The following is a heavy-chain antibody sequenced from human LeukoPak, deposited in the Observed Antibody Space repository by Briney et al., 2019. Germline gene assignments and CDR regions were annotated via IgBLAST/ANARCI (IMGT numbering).Heavy chain of an antibody. V-gene: IGHV4-39*01. CDR3: VRVDNSGYLDF. CDR1: GGSIRSSYYY. CDR2: IYDSGST. D-gene: IGHD3-22*01. J-gene: IGHJ4*02. Sequence: SETLSLTCTVSGGSIRSSYYYWGWIRQPPGKGLEWIGSIYDSGSTYYNPSLKSRVTISVDTSKNQFSLKLNSVTAADTAVYYCVRVDNSGYLDFWGQGTLVTVSS.